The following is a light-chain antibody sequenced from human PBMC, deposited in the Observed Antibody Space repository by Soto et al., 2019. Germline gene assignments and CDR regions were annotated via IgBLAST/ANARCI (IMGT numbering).Light chain of an antibody. Sequence: IVLTQSPGTLSLSPGERTTLSCRASQSISVTYLAWYQQKPGQAPSLLIYGAFTRATGIPARFSGTGSGTEFTLTISSLQSEDFALYYCQQYNDWPLTFGQGTKVEIK. J-gene: IGKJ1*01. CDR2: GAF. CDR3: QQYNDWPLT. CDR1: QSISVTY. V-gene: IGKV3-15*01.